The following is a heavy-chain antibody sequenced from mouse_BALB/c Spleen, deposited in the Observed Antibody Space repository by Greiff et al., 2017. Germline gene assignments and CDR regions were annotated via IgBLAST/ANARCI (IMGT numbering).Heavy chain of an antibody. Sequence: VQLKQSGAELVKPGASVKLSCTASGFNIKDTYMHWVKQRPEQGLEWIGRIDPANGNTKYDPKFQGKATITADTSSNTAYLQLSSLTSEDTAVYYCAREGDYGLYYFDYWGQGTTLTVSS. CDR1: GFNIKDTY. CDR2: IDPANGNT. CDR3: AREGDYGLYYFDY. D-gene: IGHD1-2*01. V-gene: IGHV14-3*02. J-gene: IGHJ2*01.